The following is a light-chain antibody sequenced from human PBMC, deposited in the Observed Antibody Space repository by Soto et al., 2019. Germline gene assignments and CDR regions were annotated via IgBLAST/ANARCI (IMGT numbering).Light chain of an antibody. J-gene: IGKJ4*01. V-gene: IGKV3-15*01. CDR3: QQDDNWPPLT. CDR2: GAS. Sequence: EIVMTQSPGTLSVSPGERATLSCRASQSVSSNLAWYQQKPGQAPRLLIYGASTRATGIPARFSGSGSGTDFTLTISSLQSEDFAVYYCQQDDNWPPLTFGGGTKVEIK. CDR1: QSVSSN.